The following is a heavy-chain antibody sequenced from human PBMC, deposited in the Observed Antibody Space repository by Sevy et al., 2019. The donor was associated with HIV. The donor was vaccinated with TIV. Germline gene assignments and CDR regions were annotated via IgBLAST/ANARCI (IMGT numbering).Heavy chain of an antibody. CDR3: ARAGYCSGGSCYPPGYYYYYGMDV. Sequence: GGSLRLSCAASGFTFSSYAMHWVRQAPGKGLEWVAVISYDGSNKYYANSVKGRFTISRDNSKNTLYLQMNSLRAEDSAVYYCARAGYCSGGSCYPPGYYYYYGMDVWGQGTTVTVSS. V-gene: IGHV3-30-3*01. D-gene: IGHD2-15*01. J-gene: IGHJ6*02. CDR1: GFTFSSYA. CDR2: ISYDGSNK.